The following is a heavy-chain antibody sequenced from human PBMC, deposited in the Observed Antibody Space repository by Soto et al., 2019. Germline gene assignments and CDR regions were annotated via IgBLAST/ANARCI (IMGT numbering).Heavy chain of an antibody. CDR1: GYTFTSYD. CDR2: MNPSSGNT. J-gene: IGHJ6*03. Sequence: ASVKVCCKASGYTFTSYDINWVRQATGQGLEWMGWMNPSSGNTGYAQKFQGRVTMTRNTSISTAYMELSSLRSEDTAVYYCARAFRGGVGPHYYYYMDVWAKGTTVTVSS. D-gene: IGHD3-16*01. V-gene: IGHV1-8*01. CDR3: ARAFRGGVGPHYYYYMDV.